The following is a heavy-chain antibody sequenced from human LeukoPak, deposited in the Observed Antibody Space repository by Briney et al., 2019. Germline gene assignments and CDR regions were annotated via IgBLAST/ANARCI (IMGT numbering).Heavy chain of an antibody. Sequence: GGSLRLSCAASGFTFSIYAMSWVRQAPGKGLEWVSAISGSGGSTYYADSVKGRFTISRDNSKNTLYLQMNSLRAEDTAVYYCAKDLVVRGVIRVFDYWGQGTLVTVSS. D-gene: IGHD3-10*01. CDR3: AKDLVVRGVIRVFDY. J-gene: IGHJ4*02. CDR2: ISGSGGST. V-gene: IGHV3-23*01. CDR1: GFTFSIYA.